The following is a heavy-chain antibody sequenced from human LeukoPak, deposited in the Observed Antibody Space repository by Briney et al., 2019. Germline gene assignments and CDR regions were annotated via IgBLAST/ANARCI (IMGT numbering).Heavy chain of an antibody. CDR1: GFTFSSYW. V-gene: IGHV3-7*05. D-gene: IGHD5-24*01. CDR2: IEQEGSEK. J-gene: IGHJ4*02. Sequence: GGSLRLSCAASGFTFSSYWMSWVRQAPGKGLEWVANIEQEGSEKNYVDSVKGRFTISRDNAKNSLYLQMNSLRAEDTAVYYCAREDGYNTPNYWGQGTLVTVSS. CDR3: AREDGYNTPNY.